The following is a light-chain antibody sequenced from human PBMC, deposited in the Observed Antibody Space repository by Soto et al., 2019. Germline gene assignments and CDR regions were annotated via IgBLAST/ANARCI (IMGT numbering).Light chain of an antibody. J-gene: IGLJ1*01. CDR3: AVWDDSLTAYL. V-gene: IGLV1-47*01. CDR2: KND. Sequence: QSVLTRPPSASGTPGQRVTISCSGSTSNIGKNFVYWYQQLPGMAPRLLIYKNDQRPSGVPDRFSGSKSGTSASLAISGVRSEDEADYFCAVWDDSLTAYLFGSGTKVTVL. CDR1: TSNIGKNF.